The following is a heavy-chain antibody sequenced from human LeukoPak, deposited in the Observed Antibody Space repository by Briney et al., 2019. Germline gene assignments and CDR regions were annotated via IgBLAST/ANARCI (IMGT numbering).Heavy chain of an antibody. Sequence: GGSLRLSCAASGFTFSDYYMSWLRQAPGKGLEWVSSISSSSSYIYYADSVKGRFTISRDNAKNSLYLQMNSLRAEDTAVYYCARSGSYSPFDYWGQGTLVTVSS. CDR3: ARSGSYSPFDY. CDR1: GFTFSDYY. D-gene: IGHD1-26*01. CDR2: ISSSSSYI. J-gene: IGHJ4*02. V-gene: IGHV3-11*06.